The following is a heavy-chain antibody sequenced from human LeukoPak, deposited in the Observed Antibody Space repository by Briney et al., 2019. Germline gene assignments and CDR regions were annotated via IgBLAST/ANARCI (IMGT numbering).Heavy chain of an antibody. D-gene: IGHD3-10*01. J-gene: IGHJ4*02. CDR1: GFTFSTFA. CDR3: ANHPTKEGGNYYGSGSYYNGEGSGY. CDR2: IFPSGGEI. Sequence: PGGSLRLSCAASGFTFSTFAMIWVRQPPGKGLEWVSSIFPSGGEIHYADSVKGRFTISRDNSKNTLYLQMNSLRAEDTAVYYCANHPTKEGGNYYGSGSYYNGEGSGYWGQGTLVTVSS. V-gene: IGHV3-23*01.